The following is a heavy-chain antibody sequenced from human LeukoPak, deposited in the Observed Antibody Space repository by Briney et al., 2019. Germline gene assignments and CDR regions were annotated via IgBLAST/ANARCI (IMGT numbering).Heavy chain of an antibody. CDR2: ISGSGRTL. V-gene: IGHV3-48*03. D-gene: IGHD5-12*01. J-gene: IGHJ4*02. CDR1: GFTFSSFE. CDR3: ARGGLYGYDVFDY. Sequence: GGSLRLSCAASGFTFSSFEVNWVRQAPGKGLEWVSYISGSGRTLSYEDSVKGRFTISRDNAKNSLYLQMNSLRVEDTAVYHCARGGLYGYDVFDYWGQGTLVTVSS.